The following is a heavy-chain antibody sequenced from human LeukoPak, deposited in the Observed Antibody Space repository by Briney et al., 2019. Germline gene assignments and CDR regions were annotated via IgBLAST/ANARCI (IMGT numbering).Heavy chain of an antibody. J-gene: IGHJ4*02. CDR2: IIPIFGTA. Sequence: SVKVSCKASGGTFSSYAISWVRQAPGQGLEWMGGIIPIFGTANYAQKFQGRVTITADESTSTAYMELSSLRSEDTAVYYRARALYYYDSSGYYLSVTYFDYWGQGTLVTVSS. D-gene: IGHD3-22*01. V-gene: IGHV1-69*13. CDR3: ARALYYYDSSGYYLSVTYFDY. CDR1: GGTFSSYA.